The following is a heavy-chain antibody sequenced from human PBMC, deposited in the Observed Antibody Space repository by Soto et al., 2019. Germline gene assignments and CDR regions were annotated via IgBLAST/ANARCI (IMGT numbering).Heavy chain of an antibody. J-gene: IGHJ3*02. D-gene: IGHD6-25*01. V-gene: IGHV4-4*02. CDR2: IYHSGGT. CDR3: ARARAAKNAFDI. Sequence: QVQLQESGPGLVKPSGTLSLTCAVSGGSITSTNWWTWVRQPPGKGLEWIGEIYHSGGTSYNPPLKSSVNISVDQSKMQFSLNMTSVTVADTAVYYCARARAAKNAFDIWGQGTMVTVS. CDR1: GGSITSTNW.